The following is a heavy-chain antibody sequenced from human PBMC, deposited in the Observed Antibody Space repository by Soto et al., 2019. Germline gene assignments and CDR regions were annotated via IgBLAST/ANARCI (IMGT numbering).Heavy chain of an antibody. CDR2: INSDGSST. CDR3: AVAVAGPTAIGY. J-gene: IGHJ4*02. D-gene: IGHD6-19*01. CDR1: GFTFSNYC. V-gene: IGHV3-74*01. Sequence: GGPMRLSCGASGFTFSNYCMHWVRQAPGKGLMWVSRINSDGSSTNYADSVKGRFTISRDNAKNTLYLQMNSLGAEDTAVYYCAVAVAGPTAIGYWGQGTLVTVSS.